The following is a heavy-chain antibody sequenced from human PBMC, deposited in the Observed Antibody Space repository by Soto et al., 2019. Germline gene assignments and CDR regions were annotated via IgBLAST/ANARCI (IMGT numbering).Heavy chain of an antibody. CDR2: ISSSSSYI. Sequence: EVQLVESGGGLVKPGGSLRLSCAASGFTFSSYSMNWVRQAPGRGLEWVSSISSSSSYIYYADSVKGRFTISRDNAKNSLYLQMNSLRAEDTAVYYCARGGGQYFDYWGQGTLVTVSS. D-gene: IGHD3-10*01. J-gene: IGHJ4*02. V-gene: IGHV3-21*01. CDR1: GFTFSSYS. CDR3: ARGGGQYFDY.